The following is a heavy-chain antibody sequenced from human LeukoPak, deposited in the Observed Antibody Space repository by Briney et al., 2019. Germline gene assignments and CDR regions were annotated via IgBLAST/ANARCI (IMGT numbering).Heavy chain of an antibody. J-gene: IGHJ3*02. CDR3: ARDLVTVTKGFDI. CDR2: ISHIGRT. V-gene: IGHV4-59*11. CDR1: GDSFSIHY. Sequence: SETLSLTCAVSGDSFSIHYWTGIRQSPGTGLEGMGYISHIGRTNYNPSLKSRVTISIDTSKNQFSLKLRSVTAADTAVYYCARDLVTVTKGFDIWGQGTMVSVSS. D-gene: IGHD4-17*01.